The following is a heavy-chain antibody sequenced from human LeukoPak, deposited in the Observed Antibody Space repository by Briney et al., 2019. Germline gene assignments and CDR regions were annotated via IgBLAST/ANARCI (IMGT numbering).Heavy chain of an antibody. D-gene: IGHD2-15*01. Sequence: SETLSLTCTVSGGSMNTHYWSWIRQPPGTGLEWIGSIYYTGITTYNLSLQSRVTVSVDMSKNQFSLRLTSVTAADTAVYYRATSPEYCSGGNCYRFDHWGQGSLVTVSS. J-gene: IGHJ4*02. CDR1: GGSMNTHY. CDR3: ATSPEYCSGGNCYRFDH. CDR2: IYYTGIT. V-gene: IGHV4-59*08.